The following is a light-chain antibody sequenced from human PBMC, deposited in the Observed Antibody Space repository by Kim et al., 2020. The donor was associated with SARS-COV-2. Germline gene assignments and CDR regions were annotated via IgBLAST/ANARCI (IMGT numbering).Light chain of an antibody. Sequence: DVVMTQTPLTLFVTPGEPASISCRSNRRFFDVGDGISVDWFVQKPGQSPQLLIYTVLYRDSGVPDRFSGSGSGTDFTLKISRVEAEDVGVYYCMYGTHWPPSFTFGGGTKVDIK. CDR3: MYGTHWPPSFT. CDR2: TVL. CDR1: RRFFDVGDGIS. J-gene: IGKJ4*01. V-gene: IGKV2-40*01.